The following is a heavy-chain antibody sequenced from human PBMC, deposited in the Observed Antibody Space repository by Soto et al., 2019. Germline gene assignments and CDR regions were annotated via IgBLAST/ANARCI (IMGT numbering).Heavy chain of an antibody. V-gene: IGHV1-18*01. CDR1: GYTFTSYG. D-gene: IGHD1-1*01. J-gene: IGHJ6*02. CDR2: ISAYNGNT. CDR3: ARETLEHYYYYGMDV. Sequence: QVQLVQSGAEVKKPGASVKVSCKASGYTFTSYGISWVRQAPGQGLEWMGWISAYNGNTNYAQKLQRRVTMTTDPSTSTAYMVLRSLRSDDTAVYYCARETLEHYYYYGMDVWGQGTTFTVSS.